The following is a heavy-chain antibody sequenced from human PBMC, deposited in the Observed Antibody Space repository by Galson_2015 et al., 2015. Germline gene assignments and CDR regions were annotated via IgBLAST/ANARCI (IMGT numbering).Heavy chain of an antibody. CDR2: INAGIGNT. CDR3: AGRNMVRGLTTPFDY. V-gene: IGHV1-3*01. D-gene: IGHD3-10*01. Sequence: SVKVSCKASGYTFTSYAMHWVRRAPGQRLEWMGWINAGIGNTKYSQKFQGRVTITRDTSASTAYMELSSLRSEDTAVYYCAGRNMVRGLTTPFDYWGQGTLVTVSS. J-gene: IGHJ4*02. CDR1: GYTFTSYA.